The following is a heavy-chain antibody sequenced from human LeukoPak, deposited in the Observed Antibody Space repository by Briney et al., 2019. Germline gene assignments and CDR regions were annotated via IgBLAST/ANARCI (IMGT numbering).Heavy chain of an antibody. V-gene: IGHV3-9*03. D-gene: IGHD1-26*01. CDR2: ISWNSGSI. CDR3: AKGQWELLGGYFDY. Sequence: PGGSLRLSCAASGFTFDDYAMHWVRQAPGKGLEWVSGISWNSGSIGYADSVKGRFTISRDNAKNSLYLQMNSLRAEDMALYYCAKGQWELLGGYFDYWGQGTLVTVSS. CDR1: GFTFDDYA. J-gene: IGHJ4*02.